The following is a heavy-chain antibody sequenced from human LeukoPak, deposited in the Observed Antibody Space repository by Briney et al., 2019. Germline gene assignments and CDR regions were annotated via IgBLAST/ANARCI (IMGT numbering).Heavy chain of an antibody. Sequence: ASVKVSCKASGHTFTEFYMHWVRQAPGQGLEWMGWINPNSGDTNYAQKFQGRVTMTEDTSTDTAYMELSSLRSDDTALYYCARALFYTTGSKSNRVDYWGQGTLVTVSS. V-gene: IGHV1-2*02. J-gene: IGHJ4*02. CDR1: GHTFTEFY. CDR2: INPNSGDT. D-gene: IGHD1-1*01. CDR3: ARALFYTTGSKSNRVDY.